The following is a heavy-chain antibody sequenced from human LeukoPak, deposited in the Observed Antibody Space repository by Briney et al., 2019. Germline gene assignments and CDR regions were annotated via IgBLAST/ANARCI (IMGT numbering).Heavy chain of an antibody. V-gene: IGHV4-61*01. D-gene: IGHD6-13*01. J-gene: IGHJ4*02. Sequence: PSEALSLTCTVSGVSISSSNSYWGWIRQPPGKGLEWIGYIYYSGSTNYNPSLKSRVAISVDTSKNQFSLKLSSVTAADTAVYYCAREVVAAAGTVDYWGQGTLVTVSS. CDR2: IYYSGST. CDR1: GVSISSSNSY. CDR3: AREVVAAAGTVDY.